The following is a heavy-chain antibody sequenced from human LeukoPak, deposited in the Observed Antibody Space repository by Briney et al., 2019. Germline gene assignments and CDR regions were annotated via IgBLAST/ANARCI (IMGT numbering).Heavy chain of an antibody. V-gene: IGHV3-30*02. CDR3: ARDDCSGGSCYLSLFDY. CDR1: GFSFSSYG. Sequence: GGSLRLSCVASGFSFSSYGMHWVRQAPGKGLEWVAFMRYDGSNKYYADSVKGRFTISRDNSKNTLYLQMASLRGEDAAVYYCARDDCSGGSCYLSLFDYWGQGTLVTVSS. D-gene: IGHD2-15*01. CDR2: MRYDGSNK. J-gene: IGHJ4*02.